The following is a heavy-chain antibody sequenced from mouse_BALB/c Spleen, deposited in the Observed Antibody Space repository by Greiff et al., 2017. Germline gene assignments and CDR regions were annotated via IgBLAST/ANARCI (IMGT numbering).Heavy chain of an antibody. J-gene: IGHJ1*01. CDR2: ISSGGST. CDR3: ARPLLRLDCYFDV. V-gene: IGHV5-6-5*01. Sequence: EVHLVESGGGLVKPGGSLKLSCAASGFTFSSYAMSWVRQTPEKRLEWVASISSGGSTYYPDSVKGRFTISRDNARNILYLQMSSLRSKDTAMYYCARPLLRLDCYFDVWGAGTTVTVSS. CDR1: GFTFSSYA. D-gene: IGHD1-2*01.